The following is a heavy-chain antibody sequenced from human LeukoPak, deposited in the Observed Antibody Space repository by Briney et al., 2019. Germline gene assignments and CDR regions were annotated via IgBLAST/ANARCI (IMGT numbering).Heavy chain of an antibody. CDR2: IYYSGST. CDR1: GGSISSYY. Sequence: SETLSLTCTVSGGSISSYYWSWIRQPPGKGLEWIGNIYYSGSTIYNPSLKSRVTISVDTSKNQFSLNLTSVTAADTAVYYCAREGKLTGYFGGLGFNYWGQGTLVTVSS. CDR3: AREGKLTGYFGGLGFNY. V-gene: IGHV4-59*01. D-gene: IGHD6-19*01. J-gene: IGHJ4*02.